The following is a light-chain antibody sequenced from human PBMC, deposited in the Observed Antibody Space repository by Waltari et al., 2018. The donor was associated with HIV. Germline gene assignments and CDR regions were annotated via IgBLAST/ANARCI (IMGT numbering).Light chain of an antibody. CDR3: CSYAGSSTYV. V-gene: IGLV2-23*02. CDR2: DVI. J-gene: IGLJ1*01. CDR1: SSDVGGYNH. Sequence: QSALTQPASVSGSPGQSITISCTGTSSDVGGYNHVSWYQQHPGQSPKLMIHDVIKRPSGVSNRCSGSNSGNTASLTISGLQAEDEADYSCCSYAGSSTYVFGTGTKVTVL.